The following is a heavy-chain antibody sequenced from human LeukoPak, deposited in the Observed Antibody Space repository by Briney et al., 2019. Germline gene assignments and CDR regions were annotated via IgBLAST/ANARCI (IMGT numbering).Heavy chain of an antibody. J-gene: IGHJ3*02. CDR3: ARDIGIYPHVAFDI. CDR1: GGSIRSSSYY. Sequence: PSETLSLTCTVSGGSIRSSSYYWGWIRQPPGKGLEWVGNIYYRGSTYYNPSLESRVTISVDTSMTQFSLRLTSVTAADTAVYFCARDIGIYPHVAFDIWGQGTLVTVSS. CDR2: IYYRGST. D-gene: IGHD1-26*01. V-gene: IGHV4-39*07.